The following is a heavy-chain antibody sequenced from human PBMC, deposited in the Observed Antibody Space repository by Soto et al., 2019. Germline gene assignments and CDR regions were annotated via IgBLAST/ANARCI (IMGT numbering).Heavy chain of an antibody. V-gene: IGHV1-3*01. CDR3: ARDQEYYGAGSYYGGMDV. CDR2: INAGNGNT. J-gene: IGHJ6*02. Sequence: ASVKVSCKASGDTFTSYAMHWVRQAPGQRLEWMGWINAGNGNTKYSQKFQGRVTITRDTSASTAYMELSSLRSEDTAVYYCARDQEYYGAGSYYGGMDVWGQGTTVTVSS. D-gene: IGHD3-10*01. CDR1: GDTFTSYA.